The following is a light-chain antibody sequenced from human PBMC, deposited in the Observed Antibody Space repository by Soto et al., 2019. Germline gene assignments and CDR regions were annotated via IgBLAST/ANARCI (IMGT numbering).Light chain of an antibody. V-gene: IGKV1-9*01. CDR1: QGISNY. CDR2: AAS. CDR3: QELNDYPPIT. Sequence: DIQLTQSPSFLSASVGDRVTITCRASQGISNYLAWYQQKPGKAPKLLIYAASTLQSGVPSRFSGSGSGTEFTLTINSLQHEDFATYYCQELNDYPPITFGGGTKVEIK. J-gene: IGKJ4*01.